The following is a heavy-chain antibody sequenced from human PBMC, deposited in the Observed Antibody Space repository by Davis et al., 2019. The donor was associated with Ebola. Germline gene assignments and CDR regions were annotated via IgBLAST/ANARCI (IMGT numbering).Heavy chain of an antibody. CDR2: IRSKANSYAT. D-gene: IGHD3-22*01. Sequence: GSLRLSCAASGFTFSGSAMHWVRQASGKGLEWVGRIRSKANSYATAYAASVKGRFTISRDDSKNTAYLQMNSLKTEDTAVYYCTRHYYDSSDWGDYWGQGTLVTVSS. J-gene: IGHJ4*02. CDR1: GFTFSGSA. V-gene: IGHV3-73*01. CDR3: TRHYYDSSDWGDY.